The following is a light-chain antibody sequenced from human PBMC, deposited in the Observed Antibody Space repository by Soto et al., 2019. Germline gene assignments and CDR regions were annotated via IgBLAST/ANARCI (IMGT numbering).Light chain of an antibody. CDR3: QQRSNWPPLP. J-gene: IGKJ4*01. CDR1: QNVSRF. CDR2: DAS. V-gene: IGKV3-11*01. Sequence: EIVLTQSPATLSLSPGERATLSCRASQNVSRFLAWYQRRPGQAPRLLIYDASNRARDIPARFSGSGSGTDFTLTISSLEPEDSGVYYCQQRSNWPPLPVGGGTKVDIK.